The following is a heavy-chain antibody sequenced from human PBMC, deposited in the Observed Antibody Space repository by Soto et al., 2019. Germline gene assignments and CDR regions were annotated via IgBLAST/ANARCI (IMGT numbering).Heavy chain of an antibody. D-gene: IGHD3-10*01. CDR2: IYYSGST. CDR1: GGSISSSSYY. J-gene: IGHJ4*02. Sequence: QLQLQESGPGLVKPSETLSLTCTVSGGSISSSSYYWGWIRQPPGKGLEWIGSIYYSGSTYYNPSLKIRVTISVDKSKNQFSLQLSSVTAADTAVYYCATLPSGSGSYYQGDYFDYWGQGTLVTVSS. CDR3: ATLPSGSGSYYQGDYFDY. V-gene: IGHV4-39*01.